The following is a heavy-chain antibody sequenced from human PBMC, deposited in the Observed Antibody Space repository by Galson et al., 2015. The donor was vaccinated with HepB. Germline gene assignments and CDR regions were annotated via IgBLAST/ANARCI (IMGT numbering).Heavy chain of an antibody. CDR1: GYNFTIYW. Sequence: QSGAEVKKPGDSLKISCIGSGYNFTIYWIAWVRQMPGKGLEWMGIIYPGDSETRYSPSFRGQASISVDKSVSTAYLQWISLKASDTAIYYCARRVRAYYYDSSGYYYDYWGQGTLVTVSS. D-gene: IGHD3-22*01. CDR2: IYPGDSET. V-gene: IGHV5-51*01. CDR3: ARRVRAYYYDSSGYYYDY. J-gene: IGHJ4*02.